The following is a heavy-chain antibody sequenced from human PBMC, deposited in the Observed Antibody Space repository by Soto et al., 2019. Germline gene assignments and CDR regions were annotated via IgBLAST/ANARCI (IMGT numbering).Heavy chain of an antibody. CDR1: GGSISSYY. CDR2: IYYSGST. CDR3: ASLLALGGSGYAFDI. V-gene: IGHV4-59*01. Sequence: QVQLQESGPGLVKPSETLSLTCTVSGGSISSYYWSWIRQPPGKGLEWIGYIYYSGSTNYNPSLKSRVTISVDTSKNQFSLKLSSVTAADTAVYYCASLLALGGSGYAFDIWGQGTMVTVSS. D-gene: IGHD3-16*01. J-gene: IGHJ3*02.